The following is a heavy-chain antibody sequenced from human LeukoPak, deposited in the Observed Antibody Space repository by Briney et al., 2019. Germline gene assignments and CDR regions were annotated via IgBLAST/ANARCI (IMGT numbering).Heavy chain of an antibody. D-gene: IGHD2-15*01. CDR2: INPNSGGT. CDR1: GYTFTGYY. Sequence: ASLKVACKASGYTFTGYYMHWVRQAPGHELEWMGWINPNSGGTNYAQKFQGRVTTTRDTSLSTAHMELSRLSSDDTAVYYCARDCVAVVVVAENCFDPWGQGTLVTVSS. CDR3: ARDCVAVVVVAENCFDP. V-gene: IGHV1-2*02. J-gene: IGHJ5*02.